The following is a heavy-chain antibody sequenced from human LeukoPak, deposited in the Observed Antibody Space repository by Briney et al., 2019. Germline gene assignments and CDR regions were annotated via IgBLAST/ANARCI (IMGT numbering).Heavy chain of an antibody. J-gene: IGHJ4*02. Sequence: SETLSLTCTVSGVSVSSGSYYWSWIRQPPGKGLEWIGYIYYSGSTNYNPSLKSRVTISVDTSKNQFSLKLSSVTAADTAVYYCARGHRDGPYDYWGQGTLVTVSS. V-gene: IGHV4-61*01. D-gene: IGHD5-24*01. CDR3: ARGHRDGPYDY. CDR2: IYYSGST. CDR1: GVSVSSGSYY.